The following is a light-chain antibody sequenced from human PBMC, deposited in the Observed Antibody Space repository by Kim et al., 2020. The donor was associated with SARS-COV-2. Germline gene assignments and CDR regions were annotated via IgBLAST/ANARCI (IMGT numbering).Light chain of an antibody. J-gene: IGKJ4*01. CDR3: QQLHSFPLT. CDR1: QGINRD. Sequence: AHVGDRVTITCRARQGINRDLAWYQEKPGEAPKLLIYATSVLRDGVPSRFSGSGSGTDYTLTVSSLQPEDFGTYYCQQLHSFPLTFGGGTKVDIK. V-gene: IGKV1-9*01. CDR2: ATS.